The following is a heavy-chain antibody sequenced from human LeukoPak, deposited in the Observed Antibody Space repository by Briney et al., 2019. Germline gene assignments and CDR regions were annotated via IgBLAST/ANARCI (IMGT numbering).Heavy chain of an antibody. J-gene: IGHJ4*02. CDR1: GGTFRSND. D-gene: IGHD3-22*01. Sequence: SVKVSCKASGGTFRSNDITWVRQAPGQGLEWMGGITPTFGTGNFAQKFQGRVTITADESTSTAYMELSSLRSEDTALYYCARAGRYYDSSGCYGGDYWGQGTLVTVSS. V-gene: IGHV1-69*01. CDR2: ITPTFGTG. CDR3: ARAGRYYDSSGCYGGDY.